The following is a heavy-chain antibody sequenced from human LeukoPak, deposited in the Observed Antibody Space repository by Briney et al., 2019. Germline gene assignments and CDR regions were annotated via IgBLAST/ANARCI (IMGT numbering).Heavy chain of an antibody. CDR2: IYYSGST. CDR3: ARVLEDCGGDCYPGGFDY. V-gene: IGHV4-31*03. D-gene: IGHD2-21*02. CDR1: GGSLSSGGYY. J-gene: IGHJ4*02. Sequence: PSETLSLTCTLSGGSLSSGGYYWSWIRHHPGKGLEWIGYIYYSGSTYYNPSLKSRVTISVDTSKNQFSLKLSSVTAADTAVYYCARVLEDCGGDCYPGGFDYWGQGTLVTVSS.